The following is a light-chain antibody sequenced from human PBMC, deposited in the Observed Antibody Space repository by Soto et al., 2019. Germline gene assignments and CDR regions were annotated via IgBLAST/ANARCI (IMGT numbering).Light chain of an antibody. V-gene: IGKV3-15*01. CDR1: QSVSSN. Sequence: EIVMTQSPATLSVSPGEKATLSCRASQSVSSNLAWYQQKPGQAPRLLIYGASTRATGIPARFSGSESGTEFTLTISSLQAEDFAVYYCQQYNNGPPWKVGQGTQVEIK. J-gene: IGKJ1*01. CDR3: QQYNNGPPWK. CDR2: GAS.